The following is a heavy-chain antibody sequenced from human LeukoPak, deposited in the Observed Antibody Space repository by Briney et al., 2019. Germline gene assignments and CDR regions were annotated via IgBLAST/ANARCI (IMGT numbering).Heavy chain of an antibody. CDR2: ISWDGGST. Sequence: GGSLRLSCAASGFTFSSYWMHWVRQAPGKGLEWVSLISWDGGSTYYADSVKGRFTISRDNSKNSLYLQMNSLRAEDTALYYCAKEGRQYDILTGYYNPTGYFDLWGRGTLVTVSS. J-gene: IGHJ2*01. CDR1: GFTFSSYW. CDR3: AKEGRQYDILTGYYNPTGYFDL. V-gene: IGHV3-43D*03. D-gene: IGHD3-9*01.